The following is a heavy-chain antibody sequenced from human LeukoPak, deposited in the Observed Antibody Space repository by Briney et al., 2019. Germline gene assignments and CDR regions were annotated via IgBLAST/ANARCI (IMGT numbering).Heavy chain of an antibody. V-gene: IGHV1-46*01. J-gene: IGHJ5*01. CDR2: INPSGGST. CDR1: GYTFTSYY. Sequence: ASVKVSCKASGYTFTSYYMHWVRQAPGQGLEWMGIINPSGGSTSYAQKFQGRVTMTRDMSTSTVYMELSSLRSEDTAVYYCARDGTYYYDSSGYSDWFDSWGQGTLVTVSS. D-gene: IGHD3-22*01. CDR3: ARDGTYYYDSSGYSDWFDS.